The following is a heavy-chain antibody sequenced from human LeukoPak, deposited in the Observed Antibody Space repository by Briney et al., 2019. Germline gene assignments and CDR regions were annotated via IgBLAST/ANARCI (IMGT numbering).Heavy chain of an antibody. CDR3: AHLSYFDY. D-gene: IGHD3-3*02. J-gene: IGHJ4*02. V-gene: IGHV4-61*02. CDR1: GGSISSGSYY. Sequence: KPSETLSLTRTVSGGSISSGSYYWSWIRQPAGKGLEWIGRIYTSGSTNYNPSLKSRVTISVDTSKNQFSLKLSSVTAADTAVYYCAHLSYFDYWGQGTLVTVSS. CDR2: IYTSGST.